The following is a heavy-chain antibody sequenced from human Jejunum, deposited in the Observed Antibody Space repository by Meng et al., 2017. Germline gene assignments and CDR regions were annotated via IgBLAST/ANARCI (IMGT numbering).Heavy chain of an antibody. Sequence: VQLVGSGGGWVQPGRSLRPSCAASGIAFSASGMHWVRQAPGKGLEWVAMIWSDGSNAYYADSVTGRFTISRDNSKNTVYLQMNNVRAEDTAVYFCAKPYGSGDFDSWGQGTLVTVPS. D-gene: IGHD3-10*01. CDR1: GIAFSASG. CDR3: AKPYGSGDFDS. V-gene: IGHV3-33*06. CDR2: IWSDGSNA. J-gene: IGHJ4*02.